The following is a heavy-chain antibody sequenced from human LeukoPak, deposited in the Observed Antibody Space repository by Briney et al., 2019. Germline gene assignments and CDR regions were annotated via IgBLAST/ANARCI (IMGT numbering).Heavy chain of an antibody. V-gene: IGHV4-34*01. Sequence: PSETLSLTCAVYGGSFSGYYWSWIRQPPGKGLEWIGEINHSGSTNYNPSLKSRVTISVDTSKNQFSLKLSSVTAADTAVYYCARHVRLKWESRRGSEPHHKVYYMDVWGKGTTVTISS. D-gene: IGHD1-26*01. CDR3: ARHVRLKWESRRGSEPHHKVYYMDV. J-gene: IGHJ6*03. CDR2: INHSGST. CDR1: GGSFSGYY.